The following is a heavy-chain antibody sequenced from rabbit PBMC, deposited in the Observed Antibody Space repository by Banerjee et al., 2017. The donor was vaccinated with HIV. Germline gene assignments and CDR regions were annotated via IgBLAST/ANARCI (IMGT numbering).Heavy chain of an antibody. D-gene: IGHD8-1*01. CDR1: GFSFSHNYY. V-gene: IGHV1S40*01. CDR3: ARDTGSSFSSYGMDL. J-gene: IGHJ6*01. CDR2: IYPDSSGST. Sequence: QSLEESGGDLVKPGASLTLTCTASGFSFSHNYYMCWVRQAPGKGLECIACIYPDSSGSTWYASWAKGRFTISKTSSTTVTLQMTSLTAADTATYFCARDTGSSFSSYGMDLWGPGTLVTVS.